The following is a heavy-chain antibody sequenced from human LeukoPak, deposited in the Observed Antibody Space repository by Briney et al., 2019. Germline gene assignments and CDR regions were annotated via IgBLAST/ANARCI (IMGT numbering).Heavy chain of an antibody. J-gene: IGHJ4*02. CDR3: AREVVMINASGGSRFYFDY. V-gene: IGHV4-30-2*06. Sequence: SETLSLTCAVANESVSRGSYSWSWIRQSPGKGLEWIGYIYYTGGTYYNPSLKSRVTISADKSKNEFSLKLKSVTAADTAMYYCAREVVMINASGGSRFYFDYWGQGILVTVSS. D-gene: IGHD2-21*01. CDR1: NESVSRGSYS. CDR2: IYYTGGT.